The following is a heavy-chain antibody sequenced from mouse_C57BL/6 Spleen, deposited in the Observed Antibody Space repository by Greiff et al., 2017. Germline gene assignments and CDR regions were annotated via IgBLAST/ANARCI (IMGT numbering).Heavy chain of an antibody. Sequence: VQRVESGAELARPGASVKMSCKASGYTFTSYTMHWVKQRLGQGLKWIGYINPSSGYTKYNQKFKDKATLTADKSSSTAYMQLSSLTSEDSAVYYCARKEEDYYAMDYWGQGTSVTVSS. CDR3: ARKEEDYYAMDY. J-gene: IGHJ4*01. CDR1: GYTFTSYT. CDR2: INPSSGYT. V-gene: IGHV1-4*01.